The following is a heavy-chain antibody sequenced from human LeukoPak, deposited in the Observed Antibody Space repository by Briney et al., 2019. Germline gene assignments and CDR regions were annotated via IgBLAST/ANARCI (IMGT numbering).Heavy chain of an antibody. CDR3: ARGGIAAALVWFDP. CDR1: GGSISSGSYY. J-gene: IGHJ5*02. CDR2: IYTSGST. Sequence: SETLSLTCTVSGGSISSGSYYWSWIRQPAGKGLEWIGRIYTSGSTNYNPSLKSRVTISVDTSKNRFSLKLSSVTAADTAVYYCARGGIAAALVWFDPWGQGTLVTVSS. V-gene: IGHV4-61*02. D-gene: IGHD6-13*01.